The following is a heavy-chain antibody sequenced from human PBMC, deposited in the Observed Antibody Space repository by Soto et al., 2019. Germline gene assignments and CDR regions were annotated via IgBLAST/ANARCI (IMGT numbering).Heavy chain of an antibody. CDR2: IYYSGST. D-gene: IGHD3-10*01. V-gene: IGHV4-31*03. CDR1: GGSISSGGYY. CDR3: AREVGGSGSYWLSRVYYFDY. Sequence: SETLSHTCTFSGGSISSGGYYLSWIRQHPGKGLEWIGYIYYSGSTYYNPSLKSRVTISVDTSKNQFSLKLSSVTAADTAVYYCAREVGGSGSYWLSRVYYFDYWGQGTLVTVSS. J-gene: IGHJ4*02.